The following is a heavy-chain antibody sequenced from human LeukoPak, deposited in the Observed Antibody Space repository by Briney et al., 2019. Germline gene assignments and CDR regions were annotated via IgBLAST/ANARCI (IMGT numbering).Heavy chain of an antibody. V-gene: IGHV4-59*01. Sequence: SETLSLTCTVSGGSISSYYWSWIRQPPGKGLEWIGYIYYSGSTNYNPSLKSRVTISVDTPKNQFSLKLSSVTAADTAVYYCARVTVTTIYYYYYYMDVWGKGTTVTVSS. CDR1: GGSISSYY. CDR3: ARVTVTTIYYYYYYMDV. CDR2: IYYSGST. J-gene: IGHJ6*03. D-gene: IGHD4-17*01.